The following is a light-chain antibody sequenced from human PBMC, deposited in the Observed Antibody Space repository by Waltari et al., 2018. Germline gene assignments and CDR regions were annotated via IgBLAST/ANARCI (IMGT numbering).Light chain of an antibody. CDR3: QQYYTTPFT. CDR2: WAS. V-gene: IGKV4-1*01. Sequence: DIVMTQSPDSLAVSLGERATINCKSSQSILDSFDNRNSLAWYQQKPGQPPELLIYWASTRESGVPDRFSGSGSGTDFTLTISSLQAEDVAVYYCQQYYTTPFTFGPGTKVDI. CDR1: QSILDSFDNRNS. J-gene: IGKJ3*01.